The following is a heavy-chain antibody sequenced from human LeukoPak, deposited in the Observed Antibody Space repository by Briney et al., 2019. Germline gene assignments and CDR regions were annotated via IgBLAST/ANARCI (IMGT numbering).Heavy chain of an antibody. V-gene: IGHV4-39*01. CDR1: GGSISSTSYY. Sequence: SQTLSLTCTVSGGSISSTSYYWGWIRQPPGKGLEWIGTMYYSGSAYYNPSLKSRVTIPVDTSRNQFSLKLRSVTAADTAVYYCARHRAYCSGSHCYSVWFDPWGQGTLVTVSS. J-gene: IGHJ5*02. CDR3: ARHRAYCSGSHCYSVWFDP. D-gene: IGHD2-15*01. CDR2: MYYSGSA.